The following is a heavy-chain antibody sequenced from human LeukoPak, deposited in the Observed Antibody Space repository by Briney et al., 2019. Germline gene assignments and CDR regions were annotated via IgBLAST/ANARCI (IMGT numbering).Heavy chain of an antibody. Sequence: ASVRVSCKTSGYTFTGYYLHWVRQAPGQGLEWMGRIDPDSGGTHYAQKFQVRVTVTRGTSITTVYMELSGLTSDDTAVYYCARVPGPYTTSRFGYWGQGTLVTVSS. CDR3: ARVPGPYTTSRFGY. D-gene: IGHD2-2*02. J-gene: IGHJ4*02. CDR2: IDPDSGGT. CDR1: GYTFTGYY. V-gene: IGHV1-2*02.